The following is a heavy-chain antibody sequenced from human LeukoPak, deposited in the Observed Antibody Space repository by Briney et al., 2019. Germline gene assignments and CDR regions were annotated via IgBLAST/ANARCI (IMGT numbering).Heavy chain of an antibody. CDR1: GFTFSGYA. J-gene: IGHJ6*02. D-gene: IGHD3-10*01. Sequence: GGSLRLSCAASGFTFSGYAMHWVRQAPGKGLEYVSRISSDGGTTSYASSVRGRFTMSRDNSKNTLYLQMGSLRAEDMAVYFCARWYYYGPGSYGMDVWGQGTTVTVS. CDR2: ISSDGGTT. CDR3: ARWYYYGPGSYGMDV. V-gene: IGHV3-64*01.